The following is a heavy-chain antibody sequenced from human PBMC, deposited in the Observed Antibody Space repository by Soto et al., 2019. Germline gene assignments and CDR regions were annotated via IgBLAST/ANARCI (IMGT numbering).Heavy chain of an antibody. Sequence: ASVKVSCKASGYTFSDYNLHWVRQAPGQGLEWMGSIDPRNGDAVSAQKFQARVTMTRDTSITTAYMELIRLTSPDTAVYYCARNRFKSGSDYFDYWGQGTLVTVSS. CDR1: GYTFSDYN. CDR3: ARNRFKSGSDYFDY. D-gene: IGHD1-26*01. CDR2: IDPRNGDA. J-gene: IGHJ4*02. V-gene: IGHV1-2*02.